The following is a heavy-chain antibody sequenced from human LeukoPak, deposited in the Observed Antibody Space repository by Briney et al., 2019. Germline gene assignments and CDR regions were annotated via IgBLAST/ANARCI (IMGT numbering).Heavy chain of an antibody. J-gene: IGHJ5*02. CDR2: IYTSGST. D-gene: IGHD4-11*01. V-gene: IGHV4-61*02. CDR3: ARGNGWNWFDP. Sequence: PSETLSLTCTVSGGSISSGSYYWSWIRQPAGKGLEWIGRIYTSGSTNYNPSLKSRVTISVDTSKNQFSLKLSSVTTADTAVYYCARGNGWNWFDPWGQGTLVTVSS. CDR1: GGSISSGSYY.